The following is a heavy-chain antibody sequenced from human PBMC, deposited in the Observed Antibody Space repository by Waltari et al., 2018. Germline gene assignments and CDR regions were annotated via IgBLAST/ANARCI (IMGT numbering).Heavy chain of an antibody. CDR1: RGSVAVNTYI. D-gene: IGHD6-19*01. Sequence: QVQLQESGPGLVKPSQTLSLTRTVSRGSVAVNTYIFSWVRPPPGKGLEWIGYSCYRYDTHYSPALKTRATISIDASKNQFSLMLNSVTAADTAIYFCAREVKEVADSDAFDIWGQGTAVTVS. J-gene: IGHJ3*02. V-gene: IGHV4-30-4*01. CDR3: AREVKEVADSDAFDI. CDR2: SCYRYDT.